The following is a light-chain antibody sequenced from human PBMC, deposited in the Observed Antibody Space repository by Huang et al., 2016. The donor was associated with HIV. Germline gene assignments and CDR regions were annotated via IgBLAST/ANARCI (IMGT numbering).Light chain of an antibody. V-gene: IGKV3-15*01. CDR3: QQYNNWPRT. J-gene: IGKJ2*01. CDR2: GAS. Sequence: ERVMTQSPDTLSVSPGERATLYCRASQYVSSNFAWYQQKPGQAPRLLVYGASTRVIDIPARFSGGGSGTEFTLTISSLQSEDSAVYYCQQYNNWPRTFGQGTKLEIK. CDR1: QYVSSN.